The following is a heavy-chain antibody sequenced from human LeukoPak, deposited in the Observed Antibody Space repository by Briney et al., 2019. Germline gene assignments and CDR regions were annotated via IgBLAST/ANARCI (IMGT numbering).Heavy chain of an antibody. Sequence: GGSLRLSCAASGFTFSSYSMNWVRQAPGKGLEWVSSISSSSSYIYYADSVKGRFTISRDNAKNSLYLQMNSLRAEDTAVYYCARDGAPTYYYDSSGHIRVGIDYWGQGTLVSVSS. J-gene: IGHJ4*02. CDR3: ARDGAPTYYYDSSGHIRVGIDY. CDR1: GFTFSSYS. CDR2: ISSSSSYI. V-gene: IGHV3-21*01. D-gene: IGHD3-22*01.